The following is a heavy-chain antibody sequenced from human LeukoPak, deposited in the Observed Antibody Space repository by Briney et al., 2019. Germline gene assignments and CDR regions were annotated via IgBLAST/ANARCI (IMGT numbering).Heavy chain of an antibody. V-gene: IGHV4-34*01. CDR3: ARRPGRTIFGVVIDYYGMDV. Sequence: KASETLSLTCTVYGGSFSGDYWSWIRHPPGKGLEWIGEMNRSGSTNYNPSLKSRVTISVDTSRNQFSLKLSSVTAADTAVYYCARRPGRTIFGVVIDYYGMDVWGQGTTVTVSS. CDR1: GGSFSGDY. CDR2: MNRSGST. D-gene: IGHD3-3*01. J-gene: IGHJ6*02.